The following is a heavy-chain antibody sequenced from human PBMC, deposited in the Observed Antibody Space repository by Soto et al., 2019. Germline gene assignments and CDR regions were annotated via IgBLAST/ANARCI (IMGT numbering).Heavy chain of an antibody. Sequence: QVQLVESGGGLVKPGGSLRLSCAASGFTFSDYYMSWIRQAPGKGLEWVSYISSSGSTIYYADPVKGRFTISRDNAKNSLDLQMNSLQAEDTAVYYRARSPHYDYGSGSADYWGQGPLVPVCS. CDR3: ARSPHYDYGSGSADY. CDR1: GFTFSDYY. CDR2: ISSSGSTI. D-gene: IGHD3-22*01. V-gene: IGHV3-11*01. J-gene: IGHJ4*02.